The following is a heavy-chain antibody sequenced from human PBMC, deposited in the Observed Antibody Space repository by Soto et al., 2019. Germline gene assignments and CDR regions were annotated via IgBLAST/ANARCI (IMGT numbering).Heavy chain of an antibody. V-gene: IGHV1-2*02. CDR3: ARETGAPYSNYFDY. Sequence: ASVKVSCKASGYTFTGYYMHWVRQAPGQGLEWMGWINPNSGGTNYAQKFQGRVTMTRDTSISTAYMELSRLRSDDTAVYYCARETGAPYSNYFDYWGQGTLVTVYS. D-gene: IGHD4-4*01. CDR2: INPNSGGT. CDR1: GYTFTGYY. J-gene: IGHJ4*02.